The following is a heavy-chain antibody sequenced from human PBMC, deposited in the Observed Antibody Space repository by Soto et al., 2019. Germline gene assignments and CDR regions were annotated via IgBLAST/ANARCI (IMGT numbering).Heavy chain of an antibody. J-gene: IGHJ4*02. CDR2: IYYSGST. D-gene: IGHD3-10*01. CDR1: GGSISSGGYY. V-gene: IGHV4-31*03. Sequence: SETLSLTCTVSGGSISSGGYYWSWIRQHPGKGLEWIGYIYYSGSTYYNPSLKSRVTISVDTSKNQFSLKLSSVTAADTAVYYCARDQSGSGSYDYWGQGTLVTVS. CDR3: ARDQSGSGSYDY.